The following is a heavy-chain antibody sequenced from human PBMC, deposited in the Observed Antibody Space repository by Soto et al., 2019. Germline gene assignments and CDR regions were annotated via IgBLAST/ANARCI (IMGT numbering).Heavy chain of an antibody. V-gene: IGHV4-30-4*01. CDR3: AREVYCTNGVCSPRKNWFDP. CDR2: IYYSGST. D-gene: IGHD2-8*01. Sequence: QVQLQESGPGLVKPSQTLSLTCTVSGGSISSGDYYWSWIRQPPGKGLEWIGYIYYSGSTYYNPFLKSRVTISVDTSKNQFSLKLSSVTAADTAVYYCAREVYCTNGVCSPRKNWFDPWGQGTLVTVSS. CDR1: GGSISSGDYY. J-gene: IGHJ5*02.